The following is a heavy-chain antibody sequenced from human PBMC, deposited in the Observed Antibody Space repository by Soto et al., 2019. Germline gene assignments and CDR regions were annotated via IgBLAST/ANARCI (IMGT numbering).Heavy chain of an antibody. CDR3: ARLGGYYQALDS. CDR2: IYYAGTT. J-gene: IGHJ4*02. CDR1: DGSISPYY. V-gene: IGHV4-59*08. D-gene: IGHD3-22*01. Sequence: QVQLQESGPGLVKPSETLSLNCTVSDGSISPYYWSWIRQPPGKGLEWIGYIYYAGTTTYTPSLKSRVSISVDTSQNEVSLKLTSVTAADPAVYYCARLGGYYQALDSWGQGTVVTVSS.